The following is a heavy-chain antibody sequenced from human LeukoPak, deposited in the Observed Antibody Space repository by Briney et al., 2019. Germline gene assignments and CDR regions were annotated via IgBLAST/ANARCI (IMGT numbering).Heavy chain of an antibody. D-gene: IGHD6-13*01. V-gene: IGHV3-48*01. J-gene: IGHJ4*02. CDR3: CRAGEQQLVYYY. CDR1: GFTFSSYS. CDR2: ISSSSSTI. Sequence: GGSLRLSCAASGFTFSSYSMNWVRQAPGKGLKWVSYISSSSSTIYYADSVKGRFTISRDNAKNSLYLQMNSLRAEDTAVYYWCRAGEQQLVYYYWGPGTLVTGSS.